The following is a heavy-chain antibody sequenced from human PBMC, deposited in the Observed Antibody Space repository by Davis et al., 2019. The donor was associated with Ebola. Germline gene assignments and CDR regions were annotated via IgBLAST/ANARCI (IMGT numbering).Heavy chain of an antibody. CDR2: IYPGDSDT. J-gene: IGHJ6*02. V-gene: IGHV5-51*01. Sequence: GGSLRLSCKGSGYSFTSYWIGWVRQMPGKGLEWMGIIYPGDSDTRYSPSFQGQVTISADKSISTAYLQWSSLKASDTAMYYCARCNYYYYYGMDVWGQGTTVTVSS. CDR1: GYSFTSYW. CDR3: ARCNYYYYYGMDV. D-gene: IGHD2-8*01.